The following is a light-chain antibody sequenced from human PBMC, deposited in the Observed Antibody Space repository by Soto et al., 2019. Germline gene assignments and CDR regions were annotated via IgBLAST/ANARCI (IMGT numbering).Light chain of an antibody. J-gene: IGKJ2*01. CDR2: AAS. CDR3: QHYDSSPPYT. Sequence: EIVLTQSPVTLSLSPGERATLSCRASRSFASSYLGWYQQKPGQAPMLLIYAASTRATGIPDRFSGSGSATDFTLTISRLEPEDSAVYYCQHYDSSPPYTFGQGTKLEIK. V-gene: IGKV3-20*01. CDR1: RSFASSY.